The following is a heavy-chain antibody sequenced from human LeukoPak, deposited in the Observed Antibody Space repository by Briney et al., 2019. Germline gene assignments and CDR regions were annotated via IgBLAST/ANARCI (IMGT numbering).Heavy chain of an antibody. CDR2: IWSDGSSK. V-gene: IGHV3-33*06. CDR3: AKDRDRLLDY. J-gene: IGHJ4*02. Sequence: QPGMPLILSCAASGFTFSIYRMHWVRQAPGKGREWVAVIWSDGSSKHYADSVKGRFTISRDNSKNTEYLQMNSLREEDTAVYYCAKDRDRLLDYWGQGTLVTVSS. D-gene: IGHD2-15*01. CDR1: GFTFSIYR.